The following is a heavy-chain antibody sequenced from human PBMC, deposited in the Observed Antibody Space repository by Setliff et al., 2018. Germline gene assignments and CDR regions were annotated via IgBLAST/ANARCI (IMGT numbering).Heavy chain of an antibody. CDR1: GFSFSNYY. Sequence: QPGGSLRLSCVASGFSFSNYYMSWVRQAPGKGLEWVANIKEDGSEEYYADSVKGRFTISRDNAKNTLYLQMNSLRAEDTAVYYCAKRGGTHSYYYYMDVWGKGTTVTVSS. CDR2: IKEDGSEE. CDR3: AKRGGTHSYYYYMDV. V-gene: IGHV3-7*03. D-gene: IGHD1-1*01. J-gene: IGHJ6*03.